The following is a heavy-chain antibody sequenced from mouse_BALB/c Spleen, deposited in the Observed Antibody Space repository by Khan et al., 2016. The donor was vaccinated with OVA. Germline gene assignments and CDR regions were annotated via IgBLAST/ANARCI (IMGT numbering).Heavy chain of an antibody. CDR2: VNPNTGYT. V-gene: IGHV1-26*01. Sequence: VQLQQSGPDLVKPGASVKMSCKASGYSFTGYYMNWVKQSPGKSLECIGRVNPNTGYTNYNQKFKGQAILIVDTSSSTAYLELRSLTSEDSAVYYCARGYDFFAYWGQGTLVTVSA. CDR1: GYSFTGYY. CDR3: ARGYDFFAY. J-gene: IGHJ3*01. D-gene: IGHD2-14*01.